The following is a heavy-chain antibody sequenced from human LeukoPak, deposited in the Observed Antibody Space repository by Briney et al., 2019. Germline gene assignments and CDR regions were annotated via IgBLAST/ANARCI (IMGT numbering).Heavy chain of an antibody. Sequence: GGSLRLSCAASGFTFSSYSMNWVRRAPGKGLEWVSSISSSSSYIYYADSVKGRFTISRDNSKNTLYLQMNSLRAEDTAVYYCAKDFVMIVEGAFDIWGQGTMVTVSS. V-gene: IGHV3-21*01. D-gene: IGHD3-22*01. CDR1: GFTFSSYS. CDR2: ISSSSSYI. J-gene: IGHJ3*02. CDR3: AKDFVMIVEGAFDI.